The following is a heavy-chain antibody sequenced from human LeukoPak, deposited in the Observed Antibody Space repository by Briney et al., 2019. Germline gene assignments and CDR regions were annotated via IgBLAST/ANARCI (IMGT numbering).Heavy chain of an antibody. CDR1: GGSISSSNW. J-gene: IGHJ6*03. D-gene: IGHD6-19*01. CDR2: IYHSGST. CDR3: ARTQEAGYSSGRYDSYYYYYMDV. Sequence: SETLSLTCAVSGGSISSSNWWSWVRQPPGKGLEWIGEIYHSGSTNYNPSLKSRVTISVDKSKNQFSLKLGSVTAADTAVYYCARTQEAGYSSGRYDSYYYYYMDVWGKGTTVTISS. V-gene: IGHV4-4*02.